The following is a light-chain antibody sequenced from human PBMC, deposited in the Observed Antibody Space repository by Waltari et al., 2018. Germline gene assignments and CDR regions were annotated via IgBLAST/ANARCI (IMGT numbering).Light chain of an antibody. Sequence: DIQMTQSPPTLSASIGDRVTLTFRASQGIRTWLAWYQQKPGKAPKLLIYDASSLESGVPSRFSGSGSGTEFTLTISSLQPDDFATYYCQHYTTYWTFGQGTKVDIK. V-gene: IGKV1-5*01. CDR1: QGIRTW. J-gene: IGKJ1*01. CDR3: QHYTTYWT. CDR2: DAS.